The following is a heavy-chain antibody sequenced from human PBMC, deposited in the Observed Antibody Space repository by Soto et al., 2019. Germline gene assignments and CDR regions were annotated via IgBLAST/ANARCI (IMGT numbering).Heavy chain of an antibody. CDR3: ARGGGTYYYDSSGYYFDY. D-gene: IGHD3-22*01. Sequence: PSETLSLTCTVSGGSISSGGYYWSWIRQHPGKGLEWIGYIYYSGSTYYNPSLKSRVTISVDTSKNQFSLKLSSVTAADTAVYYCARGGGTYYYDSSGYYFDYWGQGTLVTVSS. CDR2: IYYSGST. CDR1: GGSISSGGYY. V-gene: IGHV4-31*03. J-gene: IGHJ4*02.